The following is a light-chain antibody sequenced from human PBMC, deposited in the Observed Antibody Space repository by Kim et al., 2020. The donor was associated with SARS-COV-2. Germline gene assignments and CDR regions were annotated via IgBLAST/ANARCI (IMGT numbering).Light chain of an antibody. CDR3: QAWDSSTVV. J-gene: IGLJ2*01. CDR2: QDS. CDR1: KLGDKY. V-gene: IGLV3-1*01. Sequence: SYELTQPPSVSVSPGQTASITCSGDKLGDKYACWYQQKPGQSPVLVIYQDSKRPSGIPERFSGSNSGNTATLTISGTQAMDEADYYCQAWDSSTVVLGG.